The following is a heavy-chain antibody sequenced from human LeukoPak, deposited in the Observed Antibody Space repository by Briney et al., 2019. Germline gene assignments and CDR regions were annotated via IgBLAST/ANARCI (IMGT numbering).Heavy chain of an antibody. J-gene: IGHJ5*02. CDR2: IYYSGST. V-gene: IGHV4-39*01. CDR3: ARHAASNYRKGVSPFDP. D-gene: IGHD4-11*01. CDR1: GGSFSSSSYY. Sequence: PSETLSLTCAVYGGSFSSSSYYWGWIRQPPGKGLEWIGSIYYSGSTYYNPSLKSRVTISVDTSKNQFSLKLSSVTAADTAVYYCARHAASNYRKGVSPFDPWGQGTLVTVSS.